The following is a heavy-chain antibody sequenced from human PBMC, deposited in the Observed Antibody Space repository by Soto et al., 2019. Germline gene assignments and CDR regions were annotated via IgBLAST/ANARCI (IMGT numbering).Heavy chain of an antibody. CDR3: AHTGYYDLLTFDY. J-gene: IGHJ4*02. Sequence: KSGPTLVNPTQTLTLTCNFSGFSLSSRKMGVGWIRQPPGKALEWLALIYWDDDKRYRPSLNNRLTITKDTSKNQVLLTMTNLDPVDTATYFCAHTGYYDLLTFDYWGQGTRVTVSS. CDR2: IYWDDDK. CDR1: GFSLSSRKMG. V-gene: IGHV2-5*02. D-gene: IGHD3-9*01.